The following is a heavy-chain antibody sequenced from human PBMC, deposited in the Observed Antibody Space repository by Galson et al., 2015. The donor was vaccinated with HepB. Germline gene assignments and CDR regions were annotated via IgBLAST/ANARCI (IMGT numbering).Heavy chain of an antibody. CDR1: GGTFSSYA. J-gene: IGHJ4*02. V-gene: IGHV1-69*13. D-gene: IGHD3-22*01. Sequence: SVKVSCKASGGTFSSYAISWVRQAPGQGLEWMGGIIPIFGTANYAQKFQGRVTITADESTSTAYMELSSLRSEDTAVYYCARTPTYMIVARVFFDYWGQGTLVTVSS. CDR2: IIPIFGTA. CDR3: ARTPTYMIVARVFFDY.